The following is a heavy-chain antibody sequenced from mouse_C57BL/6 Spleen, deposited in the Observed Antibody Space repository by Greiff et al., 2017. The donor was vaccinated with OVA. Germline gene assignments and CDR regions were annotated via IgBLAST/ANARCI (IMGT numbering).Heavy chain of an antibody. CDR2: ISDGGSYT. J-gene: IGHJ2*01. CDR1: GFTFSSYA. V-gene: IGHV5-4*01. D-gene: IGHD2-10*01. CDR3: ARERLPGLDY. Sequence: EVKLQESGGGLVKPGGSLKLSCAASGFTFSSYAMSWVRQTPEKRLEWVATISDGGSYTYYPDNVKGRVTISRDNAKNNLYLQMSHLKSEDTAMYYCARERLPGLDYWGQGTTLTVSS.